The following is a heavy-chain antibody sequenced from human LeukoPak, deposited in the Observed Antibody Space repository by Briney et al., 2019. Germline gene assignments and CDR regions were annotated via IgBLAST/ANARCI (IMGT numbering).Heavy chain of an antibody. CDR2: ISSGGTTI. CDR3: GAGRQFVGAFDI. D-gene: IGHD3-10*01. V-gene: IGHV3-48*03. CDR1: GFTFSSYE. J-gene: IGHJ3*02. Sequence: GGSLRLSCAASGFTFSSYELCWVRQAPGKGLEWVSYISSGGTTIKYADSVKGQFTISRDDAKKSLYLQMNSLRAEDTAIYYCGAGRQFVGAFDIWGQGTLVTVSS.